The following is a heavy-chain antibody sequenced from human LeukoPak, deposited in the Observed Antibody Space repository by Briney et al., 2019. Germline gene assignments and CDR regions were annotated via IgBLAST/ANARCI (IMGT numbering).Heavy chain of an antibody. V-gene: IGHV3-23*01. CDR3: AKDRGSSGWFGY. CDR2: ISGSGGST. D-gene: IGHD6-19*01. Sequence: GGSLRLSCAASGFTFSSYAMSWVRQAPGKGLEWVSAISGSGGSTYYAGSVKGRFTISRDNSKNTLYLQMNSLRAEDTAVYYCAKDRGSSGWFGYWGQGTLVTVSS. J-gene: IGHJ4*02. CDR1: GFTFSSYA.